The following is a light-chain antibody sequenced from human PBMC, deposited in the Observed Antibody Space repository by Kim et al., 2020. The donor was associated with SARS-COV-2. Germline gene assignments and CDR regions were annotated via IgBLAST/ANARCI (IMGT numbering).Light chain of an antibody. J-gene: IGLJ1*01. CDR1: SSNIGAGYD. Sequence: QGVTISCPGSSSNIGAGYDVHWYQQLPGTAPKLLIYGNSNRPSGVPDRFSGSKSGTSASLAITGLQAEDEAEYYCQSYDSSLSGYVFGTGTKVTVL. CDR3: QSYDSSLSGYV. V-gene: IGLV1-40*01. CDR2: GNS.